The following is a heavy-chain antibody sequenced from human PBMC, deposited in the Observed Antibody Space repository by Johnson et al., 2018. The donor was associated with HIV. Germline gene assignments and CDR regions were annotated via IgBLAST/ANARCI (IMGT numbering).Heavy chain of an antibody. J-gene: IGHJ3*02. CDR1: GFIFSDYY. D-gene: IGHD6-19*01. Sequence: QVQLVESGGGLVKAGGSLRLSCAASGFIFSDYYMSWIRQAPGKGLEWVSYISSSGSNIYKADSVKGRFTISRDNAKNSLFLQMNSLRAGDTAIYYCARGGSSGWSGFLAFDIWGQETMVTVSS. V-gene: IGHV3-11*04. CDR3: ARGGSSGWSGFLAFDI. CDR2: ISSSGSNI.